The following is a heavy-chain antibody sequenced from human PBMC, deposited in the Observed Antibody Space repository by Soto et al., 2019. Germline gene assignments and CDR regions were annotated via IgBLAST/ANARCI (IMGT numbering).Heavy chain of an antibody. D-gene: IGHD3-10*01. J-gene: IGHJ4*02. V-gene: IGHV1-69*01. CDR1: GGPSNNYG. Sequence: QVQLIQSGAEVKTSGSSVKVSCKALGGPSNNYGDSWVRQAPGQGLEWMGGIVPVFGTANYAPKFHGRLTITADEYTRTVNMELRSLTSDDTAVYYCAKLQGSGSYYDDDYWGQGTLVTVSS. CDR2: IVPVFGTA. CDR3: AKLQGSGSYYDDDY.